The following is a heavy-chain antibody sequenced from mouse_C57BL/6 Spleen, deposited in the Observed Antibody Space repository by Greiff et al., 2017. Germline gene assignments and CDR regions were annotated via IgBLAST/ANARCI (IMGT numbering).Heavy chain of an antibody. CDR2: IYPGDGDT. J-gene: IGHJ2*01. V-gene: IGHV1-82*01. D-gene: IGHD4-1*01. CDR1: GYAFSSSW. Sequence: QVQLKQSGPELVKPGASVKISCKASGYAFSSSWMNWVKQRPGKGLEWIGRIYPGDGDTNYNGKFKGKATLTADKSSSTAYMQLSSLTSEDSAVYFCAPNLDVYYFDYWGQGTTLTVSS. CDR3: APNLDVYYFDY.